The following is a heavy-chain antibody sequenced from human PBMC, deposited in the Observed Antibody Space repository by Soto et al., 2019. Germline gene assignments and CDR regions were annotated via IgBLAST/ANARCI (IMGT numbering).Heavy chain of an antibody. V-gene: IGHV4-34*01. CDR1: GGSFSGFY. Sequence: ETLSLTCAVSGGSFSGFYWTWIRQPPGEGLEWIGEINHSGTTNFNPSLRSRLTISLDSSKKHFSLKLTSMTAADAAVYYCARADRTLVTSYGLDVWGQGTTVTVSS. CDR2: INHSGTT. CDR3: ARADRTLVTSYGLDV. J-gene: IGHJ6*02. D-gene: IGHD2-21*02.